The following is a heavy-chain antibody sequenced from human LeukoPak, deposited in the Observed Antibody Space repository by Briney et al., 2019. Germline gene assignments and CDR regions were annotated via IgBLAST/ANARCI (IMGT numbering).Heavy chain of an antibody. V-gene: IGHV1-3*01. CDR3: ARNGGVGGWYYFDY. J-gene: IGHJ4*02. CDR2: INAGNGNT. Sequence: ASVKVSCKASGYTSTSYAMHWVRQAPGQRLEWMGWINAGNGNTKYSQKFQGRVTITRDTSASTAYMELSSLRSEDTAVYYCARNGGVGGWYYFDYWGQGTLVTVSS. CDR1: GYTSTSYA. D-gene: IGHD6-19*01.